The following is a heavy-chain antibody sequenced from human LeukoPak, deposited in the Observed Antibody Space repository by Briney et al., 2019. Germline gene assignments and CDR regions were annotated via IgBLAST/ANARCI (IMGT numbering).Heavy chain of an antibody. CDR1: GFSFSVYY. V-gene: IGHV3-7*01. Sequence: GGSLRLSCAASGFSFSVYYMSWVRQAPGKGLEWVASIKRDGSEKRYVDSVQGRFTISRDNAKNSLYLQMNSLRAEDTAVYYCASLGGFWSGYYVKDYWGQGTLVTVSS. J-gene: IGHJ4*02. CDR3: ASLGGFWSGYYVKDY. D-gene: IGHD3-3*01. CDR2: IKRDGSEK.